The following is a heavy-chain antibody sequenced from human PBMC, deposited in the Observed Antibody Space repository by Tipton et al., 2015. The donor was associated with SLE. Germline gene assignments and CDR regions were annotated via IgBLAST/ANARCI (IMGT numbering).Heavy chain of an antibody. J-gene: IGHJ4*02. CDR2: INHSGST. CDR3: ARGGRADIVVVPAAPIAAAGLGEFDY. Sequence: TLSLTCTVSGGSISSYYWSWIRQPPGKGLEWIGEINHSGSTNYNQSLKSRVTISVDTSKNQFSLKLSSVTAADTAVYYCARGGRADIVVVPAAPIAAAGLGEFDYWGQGTLVTVSS. V-gene: IGHV4-34*01. CDR1: GGSISSYY. D-gene: IGHD2-2*01.